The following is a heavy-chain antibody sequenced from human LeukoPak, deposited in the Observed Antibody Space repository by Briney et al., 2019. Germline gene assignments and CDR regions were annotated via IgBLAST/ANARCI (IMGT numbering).Heavy chain of an antibody. Sequence: PGGSLRLSCAASGFTVSSNYMSRVRQAPGKGLEWVSVIYSGGSTYYADSVKGRFTISRDNSKNTLYLQMNSLRAEDTAVYYCARGGEQQLILDYYYYGMDVWGQGTTVTVSS. CDR2: IYSGGST. V-gene: IGHV3-53*01. CDR1: GFTVSSNY. J-gene: IGHJ6*02. CDR3: ARGGEQQLILDYYYYGMDV. D-gene: IGHD6-13*01.